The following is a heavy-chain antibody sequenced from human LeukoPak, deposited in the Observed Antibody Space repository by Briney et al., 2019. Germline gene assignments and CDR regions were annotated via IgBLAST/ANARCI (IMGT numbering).Heavy chain of an antibody. CDR3: ARDRDDVLDYYYMDV. D-gene: IGHD3-10*02. CDR2: IIPIFGTA. J-gene: IGHJ6*03. CDR1: GGTFSSYA. V-gene: IGHV1-69*05. Sequence: GASVKVSCKASGGTFSSYAISWVRQAPGQGLEWMGGIIPIFGTANYAQKLQGRVTMTTDTSTSTAYMELRSLRSGDTAVYYCARDRDDVLDYYYMDVWGKGTTVTISS.